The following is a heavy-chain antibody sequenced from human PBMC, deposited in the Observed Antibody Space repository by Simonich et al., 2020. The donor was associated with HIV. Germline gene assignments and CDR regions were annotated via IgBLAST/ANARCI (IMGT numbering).Heavy chain of an antibody. CDR3: ARPAGTGTLGFDP. V-gene: IGHV4-34*01. Sequence: QVQLQQWGAGLLKPSETLSLTCAGYGGAFSGYYWSWIRQPPGKGLEWIGEINHSGSTNYNPSLKSRVTISVDTSKTQVSLKLSSVTAADTAVYYCARPAGTGTLGFDPWGQGTLVTVSS. D-gene: IGHD1-1*01. CDR1: GGAFSGYY. CDR2: INHSGST. J-gene: IGHJ5*02.